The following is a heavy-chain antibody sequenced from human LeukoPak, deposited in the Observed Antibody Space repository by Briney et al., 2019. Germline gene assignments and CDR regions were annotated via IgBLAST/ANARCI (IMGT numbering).Heavy chain of an antibody. V-gene: IGHV3-23*01. J-gene: IGHJ4*02. D-gene: IGHD5-18*01. Sequence: GRSLRLSCAASGFTFDDYAMHWVRQAPGKGLEWVSAISGSGGSTYYADSVKGRFTISRDNSKNTLYLQMNSLRAEDTAVYYCARGGSTAMVGNYWGQGTLVTVSS. CDR1: GFTFDDYA. CDR3: ARGGSTAMVGNY. CDR2: ISGSGGST.